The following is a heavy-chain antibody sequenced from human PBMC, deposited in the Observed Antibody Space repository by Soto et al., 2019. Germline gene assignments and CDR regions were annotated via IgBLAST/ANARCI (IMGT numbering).Heavy chain of an antibody. CDR1: GGTIRSPDW. CDR2: IFQSGST. Sequence: SETLSLTCGVSGGTIRSPDWWTWVRQPPGKGLEWIGEIFQSGSTNYTPSLESRVTISVDKSKNQFSLTLTSVTAADTAGYFCARGRGRYSSGWSWFDPWARESWSPSP. J-gene: IGHJ5*02. CDR3: ARGRGRYSSGWSWFDP. V-gene: IGHV4-4*02. D-gene: IGHD6-19*01.